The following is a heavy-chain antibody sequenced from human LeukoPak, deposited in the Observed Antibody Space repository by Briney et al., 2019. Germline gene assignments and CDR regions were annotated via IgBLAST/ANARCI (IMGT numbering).Heavy chain of an antibody. CDR2: ISSSSSYI. Sequence: NPGGSLRLSCAASEFTFSSYSMNWVRQAPGKGLEWVSSISSSSSYIYYADSVKGRFTISRDNAKNSLYLQMNSLRAEDTAIYYCAKYSQLLSGYYFDFWGQGTLVTVSS. D-gene: IGHD2-2*01. CDR3: AKYSQLLSGYYFDF. J-gene: IGHJ4*02. CDR1: EFTFSSYS. V-gene: IGHV3-21*04.